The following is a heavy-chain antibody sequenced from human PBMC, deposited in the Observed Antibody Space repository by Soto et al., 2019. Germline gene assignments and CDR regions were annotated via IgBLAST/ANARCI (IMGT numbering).Heavy chain of an antibody. CDR3: ARDMNTDHPVHYYYYYMDV. D-gene: IGHD3-16*01. CDR1: AYTFTSYG. J-gene: IGHJ6*03. CDR2: ISAYNGNT. V-gene: IGHV1-18*01. Sequence: ASVKVSCKASAYTFTSYGISWVRQAPGQGLEWMGWISAYNGNTNYAQKLQGRVTMTTDTSTSTAYMELRSLRSDDTAVYYCARDMNTDHPVHYYYYYMDVWGKGTTVTVSS.